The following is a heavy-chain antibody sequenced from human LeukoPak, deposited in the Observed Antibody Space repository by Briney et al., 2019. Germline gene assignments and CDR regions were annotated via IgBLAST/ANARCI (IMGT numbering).Heavy chain of an antibody. D-gene: IGHD3-10*01. CDR2: ISGSGGRT. CDR1: GFTFDNYA. CDR3: AREMGGDYGSGTFFDL. J-gene: IGHJ4*02. Sequence: PGGSLRLSCAASGFTFDNYAMSWVRQAPGKGLEWVSTISGSGGRTYYADSVKGRFTISRDNAKNSLYLQMNNLRAEDTAVYYCAREMGGDYGSGTFFDLWGQGNMVTVSS. V-gene: IGHV3-23*01.